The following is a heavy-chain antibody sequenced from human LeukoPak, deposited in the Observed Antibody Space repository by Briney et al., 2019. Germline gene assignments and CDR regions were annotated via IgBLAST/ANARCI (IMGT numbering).Heavy chain of an antibody. CDR3: VRDLGHSRHYFEY. CDR2: ISQDGSET. D-gene: IGHD7-27*01. J-gene: IGHJ4*02. CDR1: GFTFNSFF. Sequence: GGSLRLSCAASGFTFNSFFLNWVRLTPGRELEWVACISQDGSETFYMDSVRTRFTISRDNTKNSSYLQMDSLRAEDTAVYFCVRDLGHSRHYFEYWGQGALVTVSS. V-gene: IGHV3-7*01.